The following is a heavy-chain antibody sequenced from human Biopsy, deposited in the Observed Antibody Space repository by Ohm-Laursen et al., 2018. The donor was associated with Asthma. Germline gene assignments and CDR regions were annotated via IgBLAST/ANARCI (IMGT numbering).Heavy chain of an antibody. J-gene: IGHJ3*02. Sequence: SLRLSCTASGFSFSNFAIHWVRQAPGKGLEWVGVISKDASTQGYADSVKGRFTMARDNSKNTLDLQMNSLREEDTAVYYCVRDGTDNAFDIWGQGTVVSVSS. V-gene: IGHV3-30*01. D-gene: IGHD1-1*01. CDR2: ISKDASTQ. CDR1: GFSFSNFA. CDR3: VRDGTDNAFDI.